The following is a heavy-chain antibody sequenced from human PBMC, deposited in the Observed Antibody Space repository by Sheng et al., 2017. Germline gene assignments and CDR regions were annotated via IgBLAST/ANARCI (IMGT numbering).Heavy chain of an antibody. CDR1: GGTFSSYA. CDR2: IIPIFGTA. D-gene: IGHD2-2*01. J-gene: IGHJ5*02. V-gene: IGHV1-69*01. CDR3: ARVAPAAMYLFPGKNWFDP. Sequence: QVQLVQSGAEVKKPGSSVKVSCKASGGTFSSYAISWVRQAPGQGLEWMGGIIPIFGTANYAQKFQGRVTITADESTSTAYMELSSLRSEDTAVYYCARVAPAAMYLFPGKNWFDPWGQGTLVTVSS.